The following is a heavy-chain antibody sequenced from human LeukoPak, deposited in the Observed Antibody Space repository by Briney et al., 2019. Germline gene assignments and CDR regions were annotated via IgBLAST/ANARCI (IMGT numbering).Heavy chain of an antibody. V-gene: IGHV3-30*04. J-gene: IGHJ4*02. CDR3: ARDDYYDTSGLQRFDY. D-gene: IGHD3-22*01. CDR1: GFTFSSYA. Sequence: GGSLRLSCAASGFTFSSYAMHWVRQAPGKGLEWVAVISYDGSNKYYADSVKGRFTISRDNSKNTLYLQMNSLRAEDTAVYYCARDDYYDTSGLQRFDYWGQGTLVTVSS. CDR2: ISYDGSNK.